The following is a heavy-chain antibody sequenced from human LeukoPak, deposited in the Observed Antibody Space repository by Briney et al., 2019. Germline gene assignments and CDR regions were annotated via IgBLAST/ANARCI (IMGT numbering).Heavy chain of an antibody. Sequence: RPGGSLRLSCAASGFTFSSYGMHWVRQAPGKGLEWVAVISYDGSNKYYADSVKGRFTISRDNSKNTLYLQMNSLRAEDTAVYYCAKVIVAWDGSGGMLYYGMDVWGKGTTVTVSS. CDR2: ISYDGSNK. D-gene: IGHD3-10*01. J-gene: IGHJ6*04. V-gene: IGHV3-30*18. CDR3: AKVIVAWDGSGGMLYYGMDV. CDR1: GFTFSSYG.